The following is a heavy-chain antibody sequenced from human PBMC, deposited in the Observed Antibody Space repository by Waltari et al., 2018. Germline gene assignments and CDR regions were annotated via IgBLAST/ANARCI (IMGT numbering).Heavy chain of an antibody. CDR1: GDSISSSSYY. CDR2: SDYSGST. V-gene: IGHV4-39*01. Sequence: QLQLQESGPGLVKASATLSLTCTVSGDSISSSSYYLGWVRQPPGQGLEWIGISDYSGSTYYNPAVKSRVTMSGDTSKSQFSRKLSAVTAADTSMYYCVRHARTTSGGKHFDHWGQGMLVTVSP. D-gene: IGHD2-15*01. CDR3: VRHARTTSGGKHFDH. J-gene: IGHJ4*02.